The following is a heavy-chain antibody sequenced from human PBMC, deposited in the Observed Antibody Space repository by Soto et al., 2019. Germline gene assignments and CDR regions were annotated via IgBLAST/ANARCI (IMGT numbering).Heavy chain of an antibody. CDR3: AKYPQLIPNAAFDI. V-gene: IGHV3-23*01. D-gene: IGHD6-6*01. Sequence: EVQLWESGGGLVQPGGSLRLSCAASGITFSSYAMSWVRQAPGKRLEWVSAVSGSGDNTYYADSVKGRFTISRDNSKNTLYLQMNSLRAEDTAIYYCAKYPQLIPNAAFDIWGQGTIVTVSS. CDR1: GITFSSYA. J-gene: IGHJ3*02. CDR2: VSGSGDNT.